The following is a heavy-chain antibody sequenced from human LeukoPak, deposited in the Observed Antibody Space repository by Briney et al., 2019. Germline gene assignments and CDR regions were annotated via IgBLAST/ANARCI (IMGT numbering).Heavy chain of an antibody. CDR2: INPNSGGT. CDR3: ARGGDTYYYDSSGYYGG. CDR1: GYTFTGYY. J-gene: IGHJ3*01. D-gene: IGHD3-22*01. Sequence: ASVKVSCKASGYTFTGYYMHWVRQAPGQGLEWMGWINPNSGGTNYAQKFQGRVTMTRDTSISTAYMELSRLRSDETAVYYCARGGDTYYYDSSGYYGGWGQGTMVTVSS. V-gene: IGHV1-2*02.